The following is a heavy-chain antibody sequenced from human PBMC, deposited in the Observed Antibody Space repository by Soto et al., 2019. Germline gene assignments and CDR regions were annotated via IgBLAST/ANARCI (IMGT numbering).Heavy chain of an antibody. Sequence: EVQLVESGGGLVKPGGSLRLSCAASGFTFSNAWMNWVRQAPGKGLEWVGRIKSKTDGGTTDYAAPVKGRFTISRDDSKNTLYLQMNSLKTEDTAVYYCTTVLAYCGGDCYPPYYFDFWGQGTLVTVSS. J-gene: IGHJ4*02. CDR1: GFTFSNAW. D-gene: IGHD2-21*02. V-gene: IGHV3-15*07. CDR3: TTVLAYCGGDCYPPYYFDF. CDR2: IKSKTDGGTT.